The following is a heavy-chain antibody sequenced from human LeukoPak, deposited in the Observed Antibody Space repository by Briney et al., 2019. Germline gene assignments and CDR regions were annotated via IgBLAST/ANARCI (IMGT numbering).Heavy chain of an antibody. D-gene: IGHD2-15*01. Sequence: SSETLSLTCTVSGGSISSSSYYWGWIRQPPGKGLEWIGSIYYSGSTYYNPSLKSRVTISVDTSKNQFSLKLSSVTAADTAVYYCATLGYCSGGSCYLGDYWGQGTLVTVSS. V-gene: IGHV4-39*01. CDR3: ATLGYCSGGSCYLGDY. J-gene: IGHJ4*02. CDR1: GGSISSSSYY. CDR2: IYYSGST.